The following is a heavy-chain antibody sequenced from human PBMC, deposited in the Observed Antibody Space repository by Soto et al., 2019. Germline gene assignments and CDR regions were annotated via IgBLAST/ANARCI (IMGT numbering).Heavy chain of an antibody. J-gene: IGHJ6*02. D-gene: IGHD5-18*01. Sequence: QVQLVQSGAEVKKPGSSVKVSCKASGGTFSSYAISWVRQAPVQGLEWMGGIIPIFGTANYAQKFQGRVTITADESTSTAYMELSSLRSEDTAVYYCASVNVDTAMVKDYYYGMDVWGQGTTVTVSS. CDR3: ASVNVDTAMVKDYYYGMDV. V-gene: IGHV1-69*01. CDR2: IIPIFGTA. CDR1: GGTFSSYA.